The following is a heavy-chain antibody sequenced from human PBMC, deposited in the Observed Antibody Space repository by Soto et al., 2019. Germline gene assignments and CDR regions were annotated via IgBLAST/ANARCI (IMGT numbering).Heavy chain of an antibody. CDR3: ARGAPNGGPASENGMDV. CDR2: IIPIFGTA. J-gene: IGHJ6*02. CDR1: GGTFSSYA. Sequence: SVKVSCKASGGTFSSYAISWVRQAPGQGLEWMGGIIPIFGTANYAQKFQGRVTITADESTSTAYMELSSLRSEDTAVYYCARGAPNGGPASENGMDVWGQGTTVTVSS. D-gene: IGHD2-8*01. V-gene: IGHV1-69*13.